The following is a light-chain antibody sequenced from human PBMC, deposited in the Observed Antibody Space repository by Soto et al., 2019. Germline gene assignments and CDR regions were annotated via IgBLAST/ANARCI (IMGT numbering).Light chain of an antibody. CDR1: QSISSW. V-gene: IGKV1-5*03. Sequence: DIQMTQSPSTLSASVGDRVTITCRASQSISSWLAWYQQKPGKAPKLLIYKASSLESGVPSRFSGCGSGTEFTLTISRLQPDDFATYYCQQYNSYSGTFGQGTKVEI. J-gene: IGKJ1*01. CDR2: KAS. CDR3: QQYNSYSGT.